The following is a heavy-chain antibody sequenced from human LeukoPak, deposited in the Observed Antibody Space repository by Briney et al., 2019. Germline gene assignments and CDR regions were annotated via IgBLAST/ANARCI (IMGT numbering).Heavy chain of an antibody. CDR3: ARDYD. Sequence: GGPLRLSCAASGFAFSSNWMTWVRQAPGKGLEWVANIKPDGSERYYVESVKGRFTISRDNAKNSVFLQMDSLRAEDTALYYCARDYDWGQGTLVTVSS. CDR1: GFAFSSNW. V-gene: IGHV3-7*04. D-gene: IGHD3-16*01. CDR2: IKPDGSER. J-gene: IGHJ4*02.